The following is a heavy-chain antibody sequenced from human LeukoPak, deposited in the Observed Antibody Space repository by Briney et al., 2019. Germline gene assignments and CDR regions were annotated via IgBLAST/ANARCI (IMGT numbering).Heavy chain of an antibody. CDR1: GGTFSGYY. CDR3: ARDQGIAAAGTPFDP. J-gene: IGHJ5*02. D-gene: IGHD6-13*01. V-gene: IGHV4-34*01. CDR2: INHSGST. Sequence: SETLSLTCAVYGGTFSGYYWSWIRQPPGKGLEWIGEINHSGSTNYNPSLKSRVTISVDTSKNQFSLKLSSVTAADTAVYYCARDQGIAAAGTPFDPWGQGTLVTVSS.